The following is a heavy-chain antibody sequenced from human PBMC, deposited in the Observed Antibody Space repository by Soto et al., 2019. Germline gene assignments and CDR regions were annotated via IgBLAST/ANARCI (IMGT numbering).Heavy chain of an antibody. V-gene: IGHV1-8*01. Sequence: ASVKVSCKASGYTFTSYDINWVRQATGQGLEWMGWMNPNSGNTGYAQKFQGRVTMTRNTSISTAYMELSSLRSEDTAVYYCAREGRGYGSIDYWGQGTLVTVSS. J-gene: IGHJ4*02. D-gene: IGHD5-12*01. CDR2: MNPNSGNT. CDR3: AREGRGYGSIDY. CDR1: GYTFTSYD.